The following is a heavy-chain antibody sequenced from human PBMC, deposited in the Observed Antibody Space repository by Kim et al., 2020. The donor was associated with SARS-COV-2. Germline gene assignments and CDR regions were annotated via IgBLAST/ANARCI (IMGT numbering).Heavy chain of an antibody. CDR3: AKFGIRLSGSSHYPFDY. D-gene: IGHD1-26*01. CDR1: GFTFSSYA. CDR2: ISGSGGST. V-gene: IGHV3-23*01. Sequence: GGSLRLSCAASGFTFSSYAMSWVRQAPGKGLEWVSAISGSGGSTYYADSVKGRFTISRDNSKNTLYLQMNSLRAEDTAVYYCAKFGIRLSGSSHYPFDYWGQGTLVTVSS. J-gene: IGHJ4*02.